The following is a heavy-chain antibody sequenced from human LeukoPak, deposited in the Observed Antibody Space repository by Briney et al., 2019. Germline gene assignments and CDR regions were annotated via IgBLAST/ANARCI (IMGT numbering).Heavy chain of an antibody. J-gene: IGHJ3*02. V-gene: IGHV3-11*04. D-gene: IGHD1-26*01. CDR3: ARDVGASAPDAFDI. CDR1: GFSFSGFY. CDR2: ISGRGSSI. Sequence: KPGGSLRLSCAASGFSFSGFYMTWIRQAPGKGLEWISYISGRGSSIKYSDSLEGRFTISRDNAKNSLYLQMNSLRVEDTDVYYCARDVGASAPDAFDIWGQGTMVTVSS.